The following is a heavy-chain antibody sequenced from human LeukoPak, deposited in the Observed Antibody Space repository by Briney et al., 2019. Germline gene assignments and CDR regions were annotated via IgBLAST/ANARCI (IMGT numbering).Heavy chain of an antibody. CDR3: AETGGTIFGFDP. V-gene: IGHV3-30*02. Sequence: GGSLRLSCAASGFTFSSYGMRWVRQAPGKGLEWVAFIRYDGSNKYYADSVKGRFTISRDNSKNTLYLQMNSLRAEDTAVYYCAETGGTIFGFDPWGQGTLVTVSS. J-gene: IGHJ5*02. CDR1: GFTFSSYG. CDR2: IRYDGSNK. D-gene: IGHD3-3*01.